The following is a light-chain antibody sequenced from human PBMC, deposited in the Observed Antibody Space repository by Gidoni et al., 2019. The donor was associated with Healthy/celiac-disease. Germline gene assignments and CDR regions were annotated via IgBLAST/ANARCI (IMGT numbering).Light chain of an antibody. CDR3: NARDSSGNPQVV. J-gene: IGLJ2*01. CDR2: GKN. V-gene: IGLV3-19*01. CDR1: SLRSYD. Sequence: SSELTQDPAVSVALGQTVRITCQGDSLRSYDASWYQQKPGQAPVLVIYGKNNRPSGIPDRFSGSSSGNTASLTITGAQAEDEADYYCNARDSSGNPQVVVGGGTKLTVL.